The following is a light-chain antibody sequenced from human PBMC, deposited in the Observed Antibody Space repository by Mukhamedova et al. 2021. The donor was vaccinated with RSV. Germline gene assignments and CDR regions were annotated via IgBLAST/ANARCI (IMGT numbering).Light chain of an antibody. CDR2: WAS. CDR1: QSVLYSSNNKNY. J-gene: IGKJ3*01. V-gene: IGKV4-1*01. Sequence: INCKSSQSVLYSSNNKNYLAWYQQKPGQPPKLLIYWASTRESGVPDRFSGSGSGTDFTLTISSLQAEDVAVYYCQQYYSTPFTFGP. CDR3: QQYYSTPFT.